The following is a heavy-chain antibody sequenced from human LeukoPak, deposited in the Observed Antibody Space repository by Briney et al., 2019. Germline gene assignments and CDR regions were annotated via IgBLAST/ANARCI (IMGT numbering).Heavy chain of an antibody. Sequence: PGGSLRLSCGASGFTFSGYSMNWLRQAPGKGLEGVSSISTNSSYIYYADSVKGRFTISRDNAKNSLYLQMNSLRAEDTAVYYCARGWGGTVTNGYWGQGTLVTVSS. J-gene: IGHJ4*02. CDR3: ARGWGGTVTNGY. V-gene: IGHV3-21*01. CDR2: ISTNSSYI. D-gene: IGHD4-17*01. CDR1: GFTFSGYS.